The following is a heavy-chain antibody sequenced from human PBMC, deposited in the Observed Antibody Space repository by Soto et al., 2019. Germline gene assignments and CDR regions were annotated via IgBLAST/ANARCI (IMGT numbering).Heavy chain of an antibody. V-gene: IGHV5-10-1*01. CDR1: GYSFTSYW. Sequence: PGESLKISCKGSGYSFTSYWISWVRQMPGKGLEWMGRIDPSDSYTNYSPSFQGHVTISADKSISTAYLQWSSLKASDTAMYYCERKKSSSAWFDTWGQGTLVTVSS. J-gene: IGHJ5*02. CDR2: IDPSDSYT. D-gene: IGHD6-19*01. CDR3: ERKKSSSAWFDT.